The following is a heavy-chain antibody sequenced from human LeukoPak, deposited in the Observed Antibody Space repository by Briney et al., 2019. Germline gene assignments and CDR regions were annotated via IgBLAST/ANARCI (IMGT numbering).Heavy chain of an antibody. J-gene: IGHJ4*02. V-gene: IGHV3-9*01. CDR1: GFTFDDYA. CDR3: AKGYRVEMATGFDY. CDR2: ISWNSGSI. D-gene: IGHD5-24*01. Sequence: SLRLSCAASGFTFDDYAMHWVRQAPGKGLEWVSGISWNSGSIGYADSVKGRFTISRDNAKNSLYLQMNSLRAEDTALYYCAKGYRVEMATGFDYWGQGTLVTVSS.